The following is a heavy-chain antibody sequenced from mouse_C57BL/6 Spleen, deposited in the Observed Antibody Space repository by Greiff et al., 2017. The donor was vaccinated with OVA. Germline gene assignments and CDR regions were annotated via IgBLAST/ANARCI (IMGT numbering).Heavy chain of an antibody. CDR3: AEEQVYYAMDY. Sequence: EVQRVESGGGLVKPGGSLKLSCAASGFTFSDYGMHWVRQAPEKGLEWVAYISSGSSTIYYAETVKGRFTISRDKAKNTLFLQMTSLRSEDTAMYYCAEEQVYYAMDYWGQGTSVTVSS. CDR1: GFTFSDYG. V-gene: IGHV5-17*01. CDR2: ISSGSSTI. J-gene: IGHJ4*01.